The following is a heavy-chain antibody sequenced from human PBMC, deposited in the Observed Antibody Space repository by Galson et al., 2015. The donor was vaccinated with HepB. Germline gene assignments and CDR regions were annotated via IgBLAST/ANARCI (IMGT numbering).Heavy chain of an antibody. CDR2: ISGSGGST. D-gene: IGHD2-15*01. Sequence: SLRLSCAASGFTFSSYAMSWVRQAPGKGLEWVSAISGSGGSTYYADSVKGRFTISRDNSKNTLYLQMNSLRAEDTAVYYCAKAGYCSGGNCYLRAMGAFDIWGQGTMVTVSS. J-gene: IGHJ3*02. CDR1: GFTFSSYA. V-gene: IGHV3-23*01. CDR3: AKAGYCSGGNCYLRAMGAFDI.